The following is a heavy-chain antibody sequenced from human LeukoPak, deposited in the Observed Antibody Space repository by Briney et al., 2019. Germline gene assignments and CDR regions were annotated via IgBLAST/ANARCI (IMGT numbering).Heavy chain of an antibody. CDR1: GFTFGDYA. D-gene: IGHD3-3*01. Sequence: GGSLRLSCTASGFTFGDYAMSWFRQAPGKGLEWVSGISSSGTSIRYADSVKGRFTISRDNAKNSLYLQMNSLRADDTAVYYCARDQSYYGVWGQGTLVTVSS. CDR3: ARDQSYYGV. V-gene: IGHV3-11*01. J-gene: IGHJ4*02. CDR2: ISSSGTSI.